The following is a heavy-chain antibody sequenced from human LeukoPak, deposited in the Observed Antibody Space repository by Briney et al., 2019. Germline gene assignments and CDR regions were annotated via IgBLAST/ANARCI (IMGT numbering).Heavy chain of an antibody. V-gene: IGHV3-74*01. J-gene: IGHJ4*02. D-gene: IGHD1-26*01. Sequence: PGGSLRLSCVASGFTFSNYWMHWVRQAPGKGLVWVSRINDDGTTTYYADSVKGRFTISRDNARNTLYLQMNSLRAEDTAVYYCAREVGTNEEYYFDSWGQGMLVTVSS. CDR1: GFTFSNYW. CDR3: AREVGTNEEYYFDS. CDR2: INDDGTTT.